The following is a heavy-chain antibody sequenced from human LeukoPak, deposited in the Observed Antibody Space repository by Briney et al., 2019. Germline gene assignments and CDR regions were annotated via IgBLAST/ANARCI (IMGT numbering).Heavy chain of an antibody. D-gene: IGHD4-17*01. CDR2: ISSSSSYI. J-gene: IGHJ4*02. Sequence: PGGSQRLSCAASGFTFSIYNMNWVRQAPGKGLEWVSSISSSSSYIYYADSVKGRFTISRDNAKNSLYLQMNSLRAEDTAVYYCARLTTTVTTPFDYWGQGTLVTVSS. V-gene: IGHV3-21*01. CDR1: GFTFSIYN. CDR3: ARLTTTVTTPFDY.